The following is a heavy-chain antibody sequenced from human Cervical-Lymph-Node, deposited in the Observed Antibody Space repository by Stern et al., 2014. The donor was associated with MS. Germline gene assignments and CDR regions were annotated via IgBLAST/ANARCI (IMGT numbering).Heavy chain of an antibody. V-gene: IGHV3-48*01. Sequence: EVQLVESGGRLVQPGGSLRLSCAASGPTLSLYGMNWVRQAPGKGLEWISYISSSSSTINHADSVEGRFTISRDNAKNSLYLQMNGLRAEDTAVYYCARGYGYFDYWGQGTLVTVSS. CDR1: GPTLSLYG. D-gene: IGHD4-17*01. J-gene: IGHJ4*02. CDR2: ISSSSSTI. CDR3: ARGYGYFDY.